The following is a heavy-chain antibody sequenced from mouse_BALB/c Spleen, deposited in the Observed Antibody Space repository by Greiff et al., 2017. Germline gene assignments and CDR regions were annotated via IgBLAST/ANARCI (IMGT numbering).Heavy chain of an antibody. CDR3: ARSTNWDPLFDY. D-gene: IGHD4-1*01. J-gene: IGHJ2*01. Sequence: DVHLVESGGGLVQPGGSRKLSCAASGFTFSSFGMHWVRQAPEKGLEWVAYISSGSSTIYYADTVKGRFTISRDNPKNTLFLQMTSLRSEDTAMYYCARSTNWDPLFDYWGQGTTLTVSS. CDR1: GFTFSSFG. V-gene: IGHV5-17*02. CDR2: ISSGSSTI.